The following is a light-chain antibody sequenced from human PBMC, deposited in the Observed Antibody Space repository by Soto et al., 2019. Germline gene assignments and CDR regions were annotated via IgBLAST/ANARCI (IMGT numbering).Light chain of an antibody. CDR2: AAS. CDR1: QSISSY. CDR3: QQSYSTLPYT. J-gene: IGKJ2*01. Sequence: DIQMTQSPSSLSASVGDRVTITCRASQSISSYLNWYQQKPGKAPNLLIYAASSLQSGVPSRFSGSGSVTDFTLTIRSLQPEDFATYYCQQSYSTLPYTFGQGTKLEIK. V-gene: IGKV1-39*01.